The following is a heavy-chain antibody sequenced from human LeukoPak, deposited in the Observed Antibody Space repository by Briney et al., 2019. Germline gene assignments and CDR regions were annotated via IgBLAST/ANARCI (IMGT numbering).Heavy chain of an antibody. CDR3: ARDYGSGIDY. CDR1: GLTFSSYG. Sequence: GGSLRLSCAVSGLTFSSYGMHWVRQAPGKGLEWVALIWYDGSNKYYADSVKGRFTISRDNSRNTLYLQMNSLRAEDTALYYCARDYGSGIDYWGQGTLVTVSS. CDR2: IWYDGSNK. D-gene: IGHD3-10*01. J-gene: IGHJ4*02. V-gene: IGHV3-33*01.